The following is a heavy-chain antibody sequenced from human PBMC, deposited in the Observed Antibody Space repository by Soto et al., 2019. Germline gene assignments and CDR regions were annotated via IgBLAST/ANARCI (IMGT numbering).Heavy chain of an antibody. CDR1: GFTFRTYW. CDR2: INPDGSVG. J-gene: IGHJ4*02. V-gene: IGHV3-7*03. CDR3: AGWGGHDYIY. D-gene: IGHD3-16*01. Sequence: EVQLLGSGGGVVHPGGSLRLSCIGSGFTFRTYWMNWVRQAPGMGLERVANINPDGSVGTYVDSVKGRFTTSRDNAQNPLDLQMNRLGADDTAVYFCAGWGGHDYIYWGQGTPVTVSS.